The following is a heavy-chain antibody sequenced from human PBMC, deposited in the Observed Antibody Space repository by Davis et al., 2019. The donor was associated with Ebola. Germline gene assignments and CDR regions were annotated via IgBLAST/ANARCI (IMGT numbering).Heavy chain of an antibody. V-gene: IGHV4-34*01. CDR2: INHSGST. J-gene: IGHJ6*02. D-gene: IGHD2-15*01. CDR3: ARKVVVAATHYYYYYYGMDV. Sequence: MPSETLSLTCAVYGGSFSGYYWSWIRQPPGKGLEWIGEINHSGSTNYNPSLKSRVTISVDTSKNQFSLKLSSVTAADTAVYYCARKVVVAATHYYYYYYGMDVWGQGTTVTVSS. CDR1: GGSFSGYY.